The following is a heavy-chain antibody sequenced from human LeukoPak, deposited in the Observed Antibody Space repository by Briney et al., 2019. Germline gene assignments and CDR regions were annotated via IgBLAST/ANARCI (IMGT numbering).Heavy chain of an antibody. Sequence: GGSLRLSCAASGFTVSSNYMSWVRQAPGKGLEWVSVIYRGGNTNHADSVKGRFTISRDNSKNTVYLQMNSLRAEDTAVYYCARETDGTLFDYWGRGTLVTVSS. J-gene: IGHJ4*02. CDR1: GFTVSSNY. V-gene: IGHV3-66*01. CDR3: ARETDGTLFDY. D-gene: IGHD1-14*01. CDR2: IYRGGNT.